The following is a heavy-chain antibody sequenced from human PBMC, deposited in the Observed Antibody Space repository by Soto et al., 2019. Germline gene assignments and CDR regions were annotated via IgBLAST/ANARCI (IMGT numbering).Heavy chain of an antibody. Sequence: QLQLQESGSGLVKPSQTLSLTCAVSGGSVSSDYYSWSWIRQPPGKGLEWIGYIYHSGTTYYNPSLKSRVTISVDRSKNQLSLKLSSVTAADTAVYYCARAAAAYYFDYWGQGTLVTVSS. CDR1: GGSVSSDYYS. CDR3: ARAAAAYYFDY. J-gene: IGHJ4*02. CDR2: IYHSGTT. V-gene: IGHV4-30-2*01. D-gene: IGHD6-13*01.